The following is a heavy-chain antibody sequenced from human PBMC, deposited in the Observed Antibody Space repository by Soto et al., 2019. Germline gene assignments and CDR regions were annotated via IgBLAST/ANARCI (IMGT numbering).Heavy chain of an antibody. CDR1: GDSVSSNSAA. D-gene: IGHD1-1*01. CDR3: ARDTTGTGDYSYYSMDV. V-gene: IGHV6-1*01. J-gene: IGHJ6*03. CDR2: TYYRSKWYN. Sequence: SQTLSLTCAISGDSVSSNSAAWNWIRQSPSKGLEWLGGTYYRSKWYNDYAVSVKSRITINPDTSKNQFSLQLNSVTPEDTAVYYCARDTTGTGDYSYYSMDVWGKGTTVTVSS.